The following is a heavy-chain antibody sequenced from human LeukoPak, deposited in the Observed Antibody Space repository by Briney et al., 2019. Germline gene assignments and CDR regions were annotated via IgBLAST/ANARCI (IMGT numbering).Heavy chain of an antibody. CDR1: GFTFNSYA. V-gene: IGHV3-23*01. CDR2: INYNGGAT. Sequence: GGSLRLSCAASGFTFNSYAMTWVRQAPGRGLQWVSTINYNGGATYYADSVKGRFTISRDNPKITLYLQMNSLRADDTAVYYCAKADSGSYWGSFHYWGQGALVTVSS. D-gene: IGHD1-26*01. CDR3: AKADSGSYWGSFHY. J-gene: IGHJ4*02.